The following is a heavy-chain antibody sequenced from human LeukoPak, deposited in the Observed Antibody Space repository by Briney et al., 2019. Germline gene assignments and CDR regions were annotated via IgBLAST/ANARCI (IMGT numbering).Heavy chain of an antibody. CDR2: INPGGGST. Sequence: ASVKVSCKASGYTFTSHYMYWVRQAPGQGLEWMGIINPGGGSTSYAQKFQGRVTMTRDMSTSTVYMELSSLRSEDTAVYYCARVNFVPYYFDYWGQGALVTVSS. J-gene: IGHJ4*02. D-gene: IGHD6-6*01. CDR3: ARVNFVPYYFDY. V-gene: IGHV1-46*01. CDR1: GYTFTSHY.